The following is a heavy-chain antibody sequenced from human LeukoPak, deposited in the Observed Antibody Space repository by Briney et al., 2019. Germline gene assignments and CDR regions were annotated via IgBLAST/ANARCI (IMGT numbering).Heavy chain of an antibody. CDR1: GDSISSGGYS. V-gene: IGHV4-30-2*01. J-gene: IGHJ6*02. CDR2: IYHSGRT. CDR3: ASRMYYYYGMDV. Sequence: SQTLSLTCAVSGDSISSGGYSWSWIRQPVGKGLEWIGYIYHSGRTYYNPSLKSRVTISVDRSKNQFSLKLNSVTAADTAVYYCASRMYYYYGMDVWGQGTTVIVSS.